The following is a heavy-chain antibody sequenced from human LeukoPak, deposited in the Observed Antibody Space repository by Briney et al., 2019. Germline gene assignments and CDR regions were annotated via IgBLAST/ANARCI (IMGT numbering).Heavy chain of an antibody. CDR3: ASSVVRVNSSGWPFDY. J-gene: IGHJ4*02. V-gene: IGHV4-59*01. CDR1: GGSISSYY. Sequence: PSETLSLTCTVSGGSISSYYWSWIRQPPGKGLEWIGYIYYSGSTNYNRSLKSRVTISVDTPKNQFSLKLSSVTAADTAVYYCASSVVRVNSSGWPFDYWGQGTLVTVSP. CDR2: IYYSGST. D-gene: IGHD6-19*01.